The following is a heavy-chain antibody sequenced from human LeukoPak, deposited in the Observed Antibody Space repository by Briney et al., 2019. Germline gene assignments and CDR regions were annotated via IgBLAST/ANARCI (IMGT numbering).Heavy chain of an antibody. J-gene: IGHJ4*02. V-gene: IGHV3-7*01. CDR3: GRGDPDY. CDR2: INQAGSDK. CDR1: GSSFSSYW. Sequence: GGSLRLSCEVSGSSFSSYWMNWVRQAPGKGLEWVANINQAGSDKYYVDSVKGRFTISRDNARNSLYLQMNSLRAEDTAVYYCGRGDPDYWGQETLVTASS.